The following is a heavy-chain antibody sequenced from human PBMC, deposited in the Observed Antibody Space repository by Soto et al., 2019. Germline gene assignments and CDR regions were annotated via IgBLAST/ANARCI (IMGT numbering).Heavy chain of an antibody. J-gene: IGHJ4*02. Sequence: EVQLVQSGGGLVQPGGSLRLSCVGSGFTFTDFYMNWVRQSPGKGLEWVANIRPDGSETNYVESVKGRFTTSRDNAKNSLFLQMNSLRADDTAVDYCAGLGVHDYNYWGQGILVTVSS. D-gene: IGHD4-4*01. V-gene: IGHV3-7*03. CDR2: IRPDGSET. CDR1: GFTFTDFY. CDR3: AGLGVHDYNY.